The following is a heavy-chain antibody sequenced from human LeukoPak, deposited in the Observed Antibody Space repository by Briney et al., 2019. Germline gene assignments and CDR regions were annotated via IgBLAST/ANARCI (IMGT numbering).Heavy chain of an antibody. Sequence: GGSLRLSCAASGFTFSSCAMSWVRQAPGKGLEWVSSISSSSSYIYYADSVKGRFTISRDNAKNSLYLQMNSLRAEDTAVYYCARVGCGGDCYSDDAFDIWGQGTMVTVSS. CDR3: ARVGCGGDCYSDDAFDI. CDR1: GFTFSSCA. D-gene: IGHD2-21*02. CDR2: ISSSSSYI. V-gene: IGHV3-21*01. J-gene: IGHJ3*02.